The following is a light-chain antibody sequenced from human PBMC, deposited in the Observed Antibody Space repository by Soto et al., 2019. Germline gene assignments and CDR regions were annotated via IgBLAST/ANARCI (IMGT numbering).Light chain of an antibody. CDR2: GAN. Sequence: VLTQSPGTLSLSPGERATLPCRASQSVSSNSLAWYQQKPGQAPRLLIYGANSRAPGIPDRFSASGSGTEFTLAISRLEPEDFAVYYCQHYGTSRVTFGPGTKVEVK. V-gene: IGKV3-20*01. J-gene: IGKJ3*01. CDR1: QSVSSNS. CDR3: QHYGTSRVT.